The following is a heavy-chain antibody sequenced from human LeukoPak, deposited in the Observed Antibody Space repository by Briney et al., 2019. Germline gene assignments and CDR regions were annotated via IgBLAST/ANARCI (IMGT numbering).Heavy chain of an antibody. CDR2: IRDSGDST. CDR1: GFTFSNYA. J-gene: IGHJ4*02. D-gene: IGHD6-19*01. CDR3: AKMPVSYSSGWTNFDY. V-gene: IGHV3-23*01. Sequence: GGSLRLSCAASGFTFSNYAMTWVRQAPGKGLEWVSAIRDSGDSTYYTDSVKGRFTISRDNSKNTLYLQMNSLRAEDTAVYYCAKMPVSYSSGWTNFDYWGQGTLVTVSS.